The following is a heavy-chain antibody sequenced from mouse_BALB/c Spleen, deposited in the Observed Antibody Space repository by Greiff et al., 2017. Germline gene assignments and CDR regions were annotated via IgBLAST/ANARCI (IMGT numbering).Heavy chain of an antibody. D-gene: IGHD1-3*01. V-gene: IGHV1S137*01. Sequence: VQLQESGAELVRPGVSGKISCKGSGYTFSDYGMPWVRQAHGKGPEWIGVISTYEGDVSYNEKFKGQFTMTVEKASSTAYMELARLTSEDSAMYYCARKKCDRFGAMDYWGQGTSVTVSS. CDR3: ARKKCDRFGAMDY. CDR1: GYTFSDYG. CDR2: ISTYEGDV. J-gene: IGHJ4*01.